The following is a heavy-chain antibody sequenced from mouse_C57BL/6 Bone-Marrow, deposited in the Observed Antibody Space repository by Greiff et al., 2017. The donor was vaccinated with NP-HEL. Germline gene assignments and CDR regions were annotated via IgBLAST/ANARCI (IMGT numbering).Heavy chain of an antibody. CDR1: GFNIKDDY. CDR2: IDPENGDT. J-gene: IGHJ2*01. D-gene: IGHD1-1*01. V-gene: IGHV14-4*01. Sequence: EVQLQQSGAELVRPGASVKLSCTASGFNIKDDYMHWVKQRPEQGLEWIGWIDPENGDTEYASKFQGKATITADTSSNTAYLQLSSLTSEDTAVYYCTAYYGSFFDYWGQGTTLTVSS. CDR3: TAYYGSFFDY.